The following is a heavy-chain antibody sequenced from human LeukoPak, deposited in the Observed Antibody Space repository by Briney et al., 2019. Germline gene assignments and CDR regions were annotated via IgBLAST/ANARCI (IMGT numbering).Heavy chain of an antibody. V-gene: IGHV3-48*04. D-gene: IGHD5-18*01. J-gene: IGHJ3*02. Sequence: GGSLRLSCAASGFTFDTYSMTWVRQAPGKGLEWISHISAASHGIKYVASVKGRFTISRDNAKNSLYLQMNSLRAEDMTLNYCAKGNSYGQEYAFDIWGQGTMVTVSS. CDR1: GFTFDTYS. CDR3: AKGNSYGQEYAFDI. CDR2: ISAASHGI.